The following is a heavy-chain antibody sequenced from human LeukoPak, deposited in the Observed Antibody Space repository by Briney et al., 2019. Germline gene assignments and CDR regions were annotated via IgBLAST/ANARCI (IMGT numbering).Heavy chain of an antibody. J-gene: IGHJ3*02. D-gene: IGHD1-26*01. CDR3: ARAPGGATRAFDI. V-gene: IGHV4-38-2*02. CDR1: GYSIGSGYY. Sequence: SETLSLTCTVSGYSIGSGYYWGWIRQPPGKGLEWIGSIYHSGSTYYNPSLKSRVTISVDTSKNQFSLKLSSVTAADTAVYYCARAPGGATRAFDIWGQGTMVTVSS. CDR2: IYHSGST.